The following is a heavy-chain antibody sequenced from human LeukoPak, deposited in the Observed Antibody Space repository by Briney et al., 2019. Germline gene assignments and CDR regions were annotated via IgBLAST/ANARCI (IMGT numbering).Heavy chain of an antibody. CDR3: ARCLTGHIEPYFDY. V-gene: IGHV3-33*01. CDR2: IWYDGSNK. D-gene: IGHD3-9*01. J-gene: IGHJ4*02. CDR1: GFTFTSND. Sequence: GRTLRLSCAASGFTFTSNDLHTFRQAPGKGLEWVAVIWYDGSNKYYADSVKGRFTISRDNSQNTLYLQMNSLIADHTAVYYYARCLTGHIEPYFDYWGQGTLVTVSS.